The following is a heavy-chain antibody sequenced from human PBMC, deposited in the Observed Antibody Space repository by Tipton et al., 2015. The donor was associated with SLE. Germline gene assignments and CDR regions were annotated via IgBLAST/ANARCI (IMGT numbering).Heavy chain of an antibody. CDR3: ARSRGYGYGWGYFDH. Sequence: LRLSCAASGFTFSDYYMSWIRQAPGKRLEWIGYFYYNGYAKYNPSLTSRVTISADTSKNQFSLRLNSVTTADTAVYYCARSRGYGYGWGYFDHWGQGNLVTVSS. V-gene: IGHV4-59*01. CDR1: GFTFSDYY. D-gene: IGHD5-18*01. J-gene: IGHJ4*02. CDR2: FYYNGYA.